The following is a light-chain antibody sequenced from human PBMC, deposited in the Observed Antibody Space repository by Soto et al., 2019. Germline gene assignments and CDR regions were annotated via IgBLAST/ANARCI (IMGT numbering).Light chain of an antibody. CDR1: QTISSN. CDR2: GAS. V-gene: IGKV3-15*01. J-gene: IGKJ1*01. CDR3: LQHYSYPRT. Sequence: EVVMTQSPATLSVSPGERATLSCRANQTISSNLAWYQQKPGQAPRLLIYGASTRATGIPARFSGSGSGTEFTLTISSLQSEDFATYYCLQHYSYPRTFGQGTKVEIK.